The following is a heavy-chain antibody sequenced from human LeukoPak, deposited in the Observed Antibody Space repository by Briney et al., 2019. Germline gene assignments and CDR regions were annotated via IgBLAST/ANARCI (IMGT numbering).Heavy chain of an antibody. V-gene: IGHV4-59*12. J-gene: IGHJ4*02. Sequence: SETLSLTCTVSGGSISSYYWSWIRQPPGKGLEWIGYIYYSGSTNYNPSLKSRVTISVDTSKNQFSLKLSSVTAADTAVYYCAIWVAAGRFDSWGQGTLVTVSS. D-gene: IGHD2-15*01. CDR1: GGSISSYY. CDR3: AIWVAAGRFDS. CDR2: IYYSGST.